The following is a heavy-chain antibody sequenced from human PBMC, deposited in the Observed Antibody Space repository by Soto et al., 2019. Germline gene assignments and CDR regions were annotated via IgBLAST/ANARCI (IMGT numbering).Heavy chain of an antibody. V-gene: IGHV3-33*01. Sequence: GGSLRLSCAASGFTFSSYGMHWVRQAPGKGLEWVAVIWYDGSNKYYADSVKGRFTISRDNSKNTLYLQMNSLRAEDTAVYYCARDFSRYGVLNPWGQGTLVTVSS. D-gene: IGHD2-8*01. CDR2: IWYDGSNK. J-gene: IGHJ5*02. CDR3: ARDFSRYGVLNP. CDR1: GFTFSSYG.